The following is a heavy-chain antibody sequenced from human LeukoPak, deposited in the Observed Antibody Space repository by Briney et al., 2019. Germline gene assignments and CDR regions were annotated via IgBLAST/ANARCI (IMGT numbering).Heavy chain of an antibody. V-gene: IGHV4-38-2*02. J-gene: IGHJ4*02. CDR3: ARDWSGLTMAREDFDY. D-gene: IGHD3-10*01. CDR2: IYHSGST. CDR1: GYSISSGYY. Sequence: SETLSLTCTVSGYSISSGYYWGWIRQPPGKGLEWIGSIYHSGSTYYNPSLKSRVTISVDTSKNQFSLKLSSVTAADTAVYYCARDWSGLTMAREDFDYWGQGTLVTVSS.